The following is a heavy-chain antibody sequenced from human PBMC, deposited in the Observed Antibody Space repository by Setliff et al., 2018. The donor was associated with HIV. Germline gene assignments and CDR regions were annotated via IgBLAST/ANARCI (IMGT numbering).Heavy chain of an antibody. CDR3: VMNGWYSLEY. J-gene: IGHJ4*02. Sequence: SETLSLTCAVSGESISSHDWWSWVRQPPGKGLEWIGEIHHSGSTNYDPSLKSRVTILVDKSKNEFSLKFNSVTAADTAVYYCVMNGWYSLEYWGQGRLVTVSS. D-gene: IGHD6-19*01. CDR2: IHHSGST. V-gene: IGHV4-4*02. CDR1: GESISSHDW.